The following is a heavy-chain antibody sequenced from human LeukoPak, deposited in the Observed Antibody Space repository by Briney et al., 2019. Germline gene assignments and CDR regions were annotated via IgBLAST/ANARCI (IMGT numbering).Heavy chain of an antibody. Sequence: PSQTLSLTCTVSGGSISSGDYYWSWIRQPPGEGLEWIGYIYYSGSTYYNPSLKSRVTISVDTSKNQFSLKLGSVTAADTAVYYCARVIVVVPAAIGSPMYYFDYWGQGTLVTVSS. CDR1: GGSISSGDYY. CDR3: ARVIVVVPAAIGSPMYYFDY. D-gene: IGHD2-2*02. V-gene: IGHV4-30-4*08. CDR2: IYYSGST. J-gene: IGHJ4*02.